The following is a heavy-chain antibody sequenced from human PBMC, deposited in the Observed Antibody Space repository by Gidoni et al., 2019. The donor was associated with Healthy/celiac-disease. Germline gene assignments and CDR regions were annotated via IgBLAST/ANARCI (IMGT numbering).Heavy chain of an antibody. CDR3: AKGDMITFGGVIADFDY. D-gene: IGHD3-16*02. Sequence: GRFTISRDNSKNTLYLQMNSLRAEDTAVYYCAKGDMITFGGVIADFDYWGQGTLVTVSS. J-gene: IGHJ4*02. V-gene: IGHV3-23*01.